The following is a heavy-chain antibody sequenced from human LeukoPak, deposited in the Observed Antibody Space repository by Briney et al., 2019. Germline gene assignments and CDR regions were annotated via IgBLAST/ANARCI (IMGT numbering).Heavy chain of an antibody. CDR1: GGSFSGYY. D-gene: IGHD5-24*01. CDR2: INPRGST. J-gene: IGHJ4*02. CDR3: ARRRLGYYFDY. Sequence: SETLSLTCGVYGGSFSGYYWSWIRQPPGKGLEWIGEINPRGSTNYNPSLKRRVTLSADTSKNQFSLTLNSVTAADTAVYYCARRRLGYYFDYWGQGTLVTVSS. V-gene: IGHV4-34*01.